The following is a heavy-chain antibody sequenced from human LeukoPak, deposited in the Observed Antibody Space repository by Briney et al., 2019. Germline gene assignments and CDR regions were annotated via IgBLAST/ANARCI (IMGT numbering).Heavy chain of an antibody. CDR3: ARGGNIGYDCNACDI. Sequence: PGGSLRDSCAASGFSFSTYEVNWVRQAPGKGLEWVSYITRSGTTIYYADFVKGRFTISRDNAKNSLYLQMNSLRDEDTAVYYCARGGNIGYDCNACDIWGQRTMVTVSS. CDR2: ITRSGTTI. J-gene: IGHJ3*02. V-gene: IGHV3-48*03. D-gene: IGHD3-22*01. CDR1: GFSFSTYE.